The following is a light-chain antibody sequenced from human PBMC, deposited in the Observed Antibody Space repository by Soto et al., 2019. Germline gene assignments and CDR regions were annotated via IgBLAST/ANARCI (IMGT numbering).Light chain of an antibody. V-gene: IGKV1-39*01. J-gene: IGKJ1*01. Sequence: DIQMTQSQSSLSESVGDRVTITCRASESISTYLNWYQQTPGKAPKVLIYGASSLQSGVPSRFSGSGSGTDFTLAINGLQPDDFATYYCQQSYSTPRTFGQGTKVEIK. CDR2: GAS. CDR1: ESISTY. CDR3: QQSYSTPRT.